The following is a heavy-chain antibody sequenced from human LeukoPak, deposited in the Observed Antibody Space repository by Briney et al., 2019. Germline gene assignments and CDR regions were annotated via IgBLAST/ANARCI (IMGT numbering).Heavy chain of an antibody. Sequence: GASVKVSCQASAYTFTSYDINWVRQATGQGLEWMGFINPNTGYTAYAQKFKGRVTLTRDTSISTAYMELSSLRSEDTALYYCTRVPRELGAWWGQGTLVTVSS. D-gene: IGHD3-16*01. CDR1: AYTFTSYD. J-gene: IGHJ4*02. CDR3: TRVPRELGAW. V-gene: IGHV1-8*01. CDR2: INPNTGYT.